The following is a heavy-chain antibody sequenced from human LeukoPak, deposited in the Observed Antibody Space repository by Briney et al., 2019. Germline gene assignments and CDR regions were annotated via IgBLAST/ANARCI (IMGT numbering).Heavy chain of an antibody. V-gene: IGHV3-30*18. J-gene: IGHJ5*02. D-gene: IGHD1-26*01. CDR2: ISYDGSNK. CDR3: AKGGSGSFYIDP. CDR1: GFTFSSYG. Sequence: PGRSLRLSCAASGFTFSSYGMLWVRQAPGKGLEWVAVISYDGSNKYYADSVKGRFTISRDNSKNTLYLQMNSLRAEDTAVYYCAKGGSGSFYIDPWGQGTLVTVSS.